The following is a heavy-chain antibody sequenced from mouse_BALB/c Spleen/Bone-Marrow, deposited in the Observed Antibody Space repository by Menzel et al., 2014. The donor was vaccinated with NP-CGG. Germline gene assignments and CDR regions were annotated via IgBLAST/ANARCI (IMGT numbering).Heavy chain of an antibody. D-gene: IGHD2-10*02. CDR1: GFSLTSYG. V-gene: IGHV2-9*02. Sequence: VQVVESGPGLVAPPQSLSITCTVSGFSLTSYGVHWIRQPPGKGLEWLGVIWAGGSTNYNSALMSRLSISKDNSKSQVFLEMNSLQTDDTAIYYCAREKYGNDYWGQGTTLTVSS. CDR2: IWAGGST. J-gene: IGHJ2*01. CDR3: AREKYGNDY.